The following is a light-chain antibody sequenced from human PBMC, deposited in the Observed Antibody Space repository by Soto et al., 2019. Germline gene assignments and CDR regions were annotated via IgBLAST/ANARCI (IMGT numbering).Light chain of an antibody. V-gene: IGKV1-27*01. CDR3: QKYNSAPQT. J-gene: IGKJ1*01. CDR1: QGISNY. CDR2: AAS. Sequence: DIQMTQSPSSLSASVGDRVTITCRASQGISNYLAWYQQKPGKVPKLLIYAASTMQSRVPSRFSGSGAGTDFTLNISSLQAEDVATYYCQKYNSAPQTFGQGTKVEIK.